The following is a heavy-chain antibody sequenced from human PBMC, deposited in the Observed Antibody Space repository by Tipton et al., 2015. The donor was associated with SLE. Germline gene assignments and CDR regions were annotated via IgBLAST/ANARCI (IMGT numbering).Heavy chain of an antibody. Sequence: SNYWMSWVRQAPGKGLEWVANINQDGSVKYFVDSVKGRFTISRDNAKNSFYLQMHSLRAEDTALYYCARYYTASTWDYFDFWGQGTLVTVSS. CDR1: SNYW. CDR3: ARYYTASTWDYFDF. CDR2: INQDGSVK. D-gene: IGHD3-3*01. V-gene: IGHV3-7*01. J-gene: IGHJ4*02.